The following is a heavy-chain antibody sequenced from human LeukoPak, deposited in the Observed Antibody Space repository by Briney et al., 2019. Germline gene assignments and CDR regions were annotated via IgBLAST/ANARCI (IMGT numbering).Heavy chain of an antibody. J-gene: IGHJ4*02. V-gene: IGHV1-18*01. CDR3: ARGGRTTFLDY. Sequence: ASVKVSCKTSGYTFASSGISWVRQAPGQGLEWMGWITAYNGHRDYPQNVQGKGTFITDTSTSTVYMELRSLRSDDTAAYYCARGGRTTFLDYWGQGTLVTVSS. CDR1: GYTFASSG. D-gene: IGHD2/OR15-2a*01. CDR2: ITAYNGHR.